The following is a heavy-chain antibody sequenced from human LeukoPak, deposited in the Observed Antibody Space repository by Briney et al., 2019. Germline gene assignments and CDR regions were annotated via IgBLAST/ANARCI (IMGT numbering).Heavy chain of an antibody. CDR2: MYLSGTT. D-gene: IGHD1-14*01. CDR1: GDSINSLDL. V-gene: IGHV4-4*02. J-gene: IGHJ5*02. Sequence: SETLSLTCTVSGDSINSLDLWSWVRQPPGKGLEWIGEMYLSGTTHSNPSVKSRVTISIDKSKNQFSLKLSSVTAADTAVYYCARTGRYWFDPWGQGTLVTVSS. CDR3: ARTGRYWFDP.